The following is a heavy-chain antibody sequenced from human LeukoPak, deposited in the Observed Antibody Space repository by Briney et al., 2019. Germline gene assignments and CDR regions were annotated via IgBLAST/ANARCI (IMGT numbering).Heavy chain of an antibody. CDR3: ARPYDTRGYFPDY. D-gene: IGHD3-22*01. V-gene: IGHV3-11*06. CDR1: GFTVIDNY. J-gene: IGHJ4*02. Sequence: PGGSLRLSCAASGFTVIDNYMSWVRQAPGKGLEWVSSISSTSSYIYYADSMKGRFTISRDNAKNSLYLQMNSLGAEDTAVYYCARPYDTRGYFPDYWGQGTLVTVSS. CDR2: ISSTSSYI.